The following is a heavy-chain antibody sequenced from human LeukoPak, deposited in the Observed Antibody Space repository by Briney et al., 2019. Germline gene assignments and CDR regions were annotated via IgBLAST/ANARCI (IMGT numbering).Heavy chain of an antibody. V-gene: IGHV3-23*01. Sequence: PGGSLRLSCAASGSTFSSYAMSWVRQAPGKGLEWVSAISGSGGSTYYADSVKGRFTISRDNSKNTLYLQMNSLRAEDTAVYYCAKSQSSLLWFGELAHWGQGTLVTVSS. CDR3: AKSQSSLLWFGELAH. CDR2: ISGSGGST. CDR1: GSTFSSYA. J-gene: IGHJ4*02. D-gene: IGHD3-10*01.